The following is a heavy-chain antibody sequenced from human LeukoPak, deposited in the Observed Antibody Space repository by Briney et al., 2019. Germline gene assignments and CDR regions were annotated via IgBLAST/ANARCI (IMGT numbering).Heavy chain of an antibody. CDR3: ARKTDSGGQGNY. V-gene: IGHV3-66*01. J-gene: IGHJ4*02. Sequence: GGSLRLSCAASGFTVSRNYMSWVRQAPGKGLECVSVIYSGGNTYYTDSVKGRFTISRDNSKNTLYLQMNSLRAEDTAVYYCARKTDSGGQGNYWGPGTLVTVSS. CDR1: GFTVSRNY. D-gene: IGHD3-22*01. CDR2: IYSGGNT.